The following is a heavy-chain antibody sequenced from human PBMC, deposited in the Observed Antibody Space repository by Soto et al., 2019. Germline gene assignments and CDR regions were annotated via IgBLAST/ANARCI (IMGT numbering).Heavy chain of an antibody. D-gene: IGHD4-17*01. Sequence: KTSETLSLTCAVYGGSFSVYYWSWIRQPPGKGLEWIGEINHSGSTYYADSVKGRFTISRDNSKNTLYLQMNSLRAEDTAVYYCATVPDYARDYYYYGMDVWGQGTTVTVSS. V-gene: IGHV4-34*10. CDR2: INHSGST. CDR1: GGSFSVYY. J-gene: IGHJ6*02. CDR3: ATVPDYARDYYYYGMDV.